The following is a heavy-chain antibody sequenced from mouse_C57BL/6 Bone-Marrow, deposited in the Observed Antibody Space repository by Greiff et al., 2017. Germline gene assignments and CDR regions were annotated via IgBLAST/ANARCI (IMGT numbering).Heavy chain of an antibody. CDR2: ISNGGGST. CDR3: ARHGPYGSRGGYFDV. CDR1: GFTFSDYY. Sequence: EVKLMESGGGLVQPGGSLKLSCAASGFTFSDYYMYWVRQTPEKRLEWVAYISNGGGSTYYPATVKGRFTISRDNAKNTLYLQMSRLKSEDTAMYYCARHGPYGSRGGYFDVWGTGTTVTVSS. D-gene: IGHD1-1*01. V-gene: IGHV5-12*01. J-gene: IGHJ1*03.